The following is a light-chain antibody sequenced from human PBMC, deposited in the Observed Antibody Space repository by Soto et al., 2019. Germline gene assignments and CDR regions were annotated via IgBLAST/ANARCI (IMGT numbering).Light chain of an antibody. CDR2: DAS. J-gene: IGKJ4*01. CDR3: QQYSTYPLT. CDR1: QSITTF. V-gene: IGKV1-5*01. Sequence: DIQMTQSPSTLSASIGDRVTITCRAIQSITTFLAWYQQKPGKAPQILIYDASKLEPGVPSRLSGGGSGTECTLTISSLQPDDFATYYCQQYSTYPLTFGGGTRVEIK.